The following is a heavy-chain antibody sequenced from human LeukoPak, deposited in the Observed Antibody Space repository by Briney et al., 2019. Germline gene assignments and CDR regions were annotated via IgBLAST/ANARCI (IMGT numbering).Heavy chain of an antibody. CDR2: IYSGDDK. CDR1: GFSLTTTRAV. V-gene: IGHV2-5*02. D-gene: IGHD1-26*01. J-gene: IGHJ4*02. CDR3: AHRLVGQKIGGAKRGFFDY. Sequence: GSGPTPVNPPQTLPLTCTFSGFSLTTTRAVLSWIRQPPGKALAWLAPIYSGDDKRYSPSLRSRLTIAKDTSKNQVVLTMTNMDPVDTATYYCAHRLVGQKIGGAKRGFFDYWGQGTLVTVSS.